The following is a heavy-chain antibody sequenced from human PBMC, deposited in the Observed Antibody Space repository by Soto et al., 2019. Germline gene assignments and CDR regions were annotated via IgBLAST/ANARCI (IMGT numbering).Heavy chain of an antibody. CDR1: GYTLTSYA. D-gene: IGHD6-6*01. Sequence: ASVKVSCKASGYTLTSYAMHWVRQAPGQRLEWMGWINAGNGNTTYSKKFQGRGNITRYTAASTAYMELSSLKSENTAEYHCARDQAKGSSELPYYGMDVWYGGTTVTVSS. CDR2: INAGNGNT. V-gene: IGHV1-3*01. J-gene: IGHJ6*04. CDR3: ARDQAKGSSELPYYGMDV.